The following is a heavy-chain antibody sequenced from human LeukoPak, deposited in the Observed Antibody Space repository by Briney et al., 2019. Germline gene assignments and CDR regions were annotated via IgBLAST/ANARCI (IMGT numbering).Heavy chain of an antibody. CDR3: ARAYHYDSSGYYPGAFEI. Sequence: SETLSLTCTVSGGSISTSTYSWGWIRQPPEKGLEWIGSIYYSGSIYSNPSLKSRVSISVDTSKNQFSLKLSSVTATDTAVYYCARAYHYDSSGYYPGAFEIGGQGTLVTVSS. CDR1: GGSISTSTYS. D-gene: IGHD3-22*01. CDR2: IYYSGSI. J-gene: IGHJ3*02. V-gene: IGHV4-39*07.